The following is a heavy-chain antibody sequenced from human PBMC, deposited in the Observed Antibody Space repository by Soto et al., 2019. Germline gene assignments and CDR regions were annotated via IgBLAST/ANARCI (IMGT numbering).Heavy chain of an antibody. CDR3: AKDEFWRYFDY. J-gene: IGHJ4*02. CDR2: ISGSGGST. D-gene: IGHD3-3*01. Sequence: WGSLRLSCAASGFTFSSYAMSWFRQSPGKGLEWVSAISGSGGSTYYADSVKGRFTISRDNSKNTLYLQMNSLRAEDTAVYYCAKDEFWRYFDYWGQGTLVTVSS. V-gene: IGHV3-23*01. CDR1: GFTFSSYA.